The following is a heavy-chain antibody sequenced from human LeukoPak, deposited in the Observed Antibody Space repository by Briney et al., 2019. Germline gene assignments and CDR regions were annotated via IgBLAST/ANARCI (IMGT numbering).Heavy chain of an antibody. J-gene: IGHJ4*02. Sequence: GESPTISCKGSGYSFTTYWISWVRQMPGKGLEWMGRIDPSDSYTDYSPSFPGHVSISVDKSISTAYLQWSSLKASDTAMYYCARRGRYSGSYYSLGYWGQGTLVTVSS. CDR2: IDPSDSYT. CDR3: ARRGRYSGSYYSLGY. V-gene: IGHV5-10-1*01. CDR1: GYSFTTYW. D-gene: IGHD1-26*01.